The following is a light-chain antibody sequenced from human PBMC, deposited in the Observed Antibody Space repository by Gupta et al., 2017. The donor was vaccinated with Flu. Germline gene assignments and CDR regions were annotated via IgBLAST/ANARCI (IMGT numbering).Light chain of an antibody. CDR3: HSYTGTSTPWL. Sequence: RALTISCTGTSSDVGGSTYVSWYQHHPGKAPKLLLSELTKRPSGVSSRFSGSKSGNTASLIISGLQPDDAADSYCHSYTGTSTPWLFGRGT. J-gene: IGLJ3*02. CDR2: ELT. V-gene: IGLV2-14*01. CDR1: SSDVGGSTY.